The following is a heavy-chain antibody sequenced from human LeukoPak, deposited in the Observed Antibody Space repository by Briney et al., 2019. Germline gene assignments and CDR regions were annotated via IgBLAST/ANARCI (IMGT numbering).Heavy chain of an antibody. CDR3: ARDGHRRYYYDSSGREHAFDT. J-gene: IGHJ3*02. CDR2: INPNSGGT. Sequence: ASVKVSCKASGYTFTSYGISRVRQAPGQGLEWMGWINPNSGGTNYAQKFQGRVTMTRDTSISTAYMELSRLRSDDTAVYYCARDGHRRYYYDSSGREHAFDTWGQGTMVTVSS. V-gene: IGHV1-2*02. D-gene: IGHD3-22*01. CDR1: GYTFTSYG.